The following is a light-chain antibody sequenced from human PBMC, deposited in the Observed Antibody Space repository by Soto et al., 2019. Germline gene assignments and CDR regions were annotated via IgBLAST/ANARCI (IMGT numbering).Light chain of an antibody. CDR3: QQYNNYGWT. CDR2: RAS. CDR1: QIISSW. Sequence: DIQMTQSPSTLSASVGDRVTITCRASQIISSWLAWYQQKPGEAPKLLIYRASTLESGVPSRFSGSGSGTEFTLTISSLQPDDFATYYCQQYNNYGWTFGQGTKVEIK. J-gene: IGKJ1*01. V-gene: IGKV1-5*03.